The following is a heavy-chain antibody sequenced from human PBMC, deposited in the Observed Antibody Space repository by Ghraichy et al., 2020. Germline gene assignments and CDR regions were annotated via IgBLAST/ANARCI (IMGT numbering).Heavy chain of an antibody. D-gene: IGHD6-19*01. CDR3: ARLNSSGWYRLPDY. Sequence: SETLSLTCTVSGGSISSSSYYWGWIRQPPGKGLEWIGSIYYSGSTYYNASLKSRVTISVDTSKNQFSLKLSSVTAADTAVYYCARLNSSGWYRLPDYWGQGTLVNVAS. J-gene: IGHJ4*02. CDR1: GGSISSSSYY. CDR2: IYYSGST. V-gene: IGHV4-39*01.